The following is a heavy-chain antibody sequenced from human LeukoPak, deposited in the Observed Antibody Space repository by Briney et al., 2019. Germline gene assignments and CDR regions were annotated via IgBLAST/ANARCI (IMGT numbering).Heavy chain of an antibody. Sequence: GGSLRLSCAASGFDVSINYMNWIRQSPEKGLEWVSIIHNDGNTYYAHSVKGRFTVSRDNSKNTVSLQMDSLRVDDTAVYFCARGFLQLTPYYFDYWGRGTLVTVSS. J-gene: IGHJ4*02. D-gene: IGHD1-1*01. CDR1: GFDVSINY. V-gene: IGHV3-66*01. CDR3: ARGFLQLTPYYFDY. CDR2: IHNDGNT.